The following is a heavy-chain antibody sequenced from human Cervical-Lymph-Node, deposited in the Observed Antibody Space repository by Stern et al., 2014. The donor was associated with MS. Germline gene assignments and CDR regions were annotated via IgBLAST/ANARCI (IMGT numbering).Heavy chain of an antibody. J-gene: IGHJ4*02. Sequence: QVQLQESGPGLVKPSQTLSLTCTVSGGSISSGDYYWSWIRQHPGKALEWIGYISYSGNAYYNPSLKSRVTISIDTFKNQFSLKLSSLTAADTSVYYCARTLPHFCSSHSCYGGHFDYWGQGTLVTVSS. D-gene: IGHD2-2*01. CDR3: ARTLPHFCSSHSCYGGHFDY. CDR2: ISYSGNA. V-gene: IGHV4-31*03. CDR1: GGSISSGDYY.